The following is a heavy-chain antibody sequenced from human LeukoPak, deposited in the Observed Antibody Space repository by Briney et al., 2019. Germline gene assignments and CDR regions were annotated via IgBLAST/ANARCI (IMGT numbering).Heavy chain of an antibody. CDR1: GVSISSYY. V-gene: IGHV4-59*08. J-gene: IGHJ4*02. Sequence: PSETLSLTCTVSGVSISSYYWSWIRQPPGKGLEWIGYIYYSGSTKYNPSLKSRLTISVDASKNQFSLKLSSVTATDTAVYYCASLTTVTQGYFDSWGQGTLVTVSS. D-gene: IGHD4-17*01. CDR2: IYYSGST. CDR3: ASLTTVTQGYFDS.